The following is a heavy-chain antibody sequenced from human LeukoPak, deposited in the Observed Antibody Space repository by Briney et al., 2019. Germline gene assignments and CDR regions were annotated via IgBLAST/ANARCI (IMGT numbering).Heavy chain of an antibody. CDR2: IHRGGSP. CDR3: AREILGGFNPGAY. CDR1: LHSTTSNF. V-gene: IGHV4/OR15-8*01. J-gene: IGHJ4*02. D-gene: IGHD1-14*01. Sequence: PSQTLSLTCTVSLHSTTSNFWRCVRQPPGKGLEWIGEIHRGGSPNYNPSLQSRVTISLDSSRNQMTRGLSSVTAPATAVYYCAREILGGFNPGAYWGQGTLVTVSS.